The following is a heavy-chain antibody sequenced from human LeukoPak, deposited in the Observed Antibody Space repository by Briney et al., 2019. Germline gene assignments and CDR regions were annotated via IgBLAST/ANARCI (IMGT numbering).Heavy chain of an antibody. Sequence: PGGSLRLSCAASGFTFSSYSMNWVRQAPGKGLEWVSSISSSSSYIYYADSVKGRFTISRDNAKNSLYLQMNGLRAEDTAVYYCARDLSCDYYGSGSYQRWGQGTLVTVSS. D-gene: IGHD3-10*01. CDR2: ISSSSSYI. J-gene: IGHJ4*02. CDR3: ARDLSCDYYGSGSYQR. V-gene: IGHV3-21*01. CDR1: GFTFSSYS.